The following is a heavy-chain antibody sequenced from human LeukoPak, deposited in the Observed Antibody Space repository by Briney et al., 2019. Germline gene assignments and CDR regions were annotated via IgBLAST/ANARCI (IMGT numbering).Heavy chain of an antibody. CDR2: IYYSGSS. Sequence: SKTLSLTCTVSGDSITNNNCYWGWVRQPPGKGLEWIASIYYSGSSYYNPSLKSRVTMSVDTSKNQFSLKLSSVTAADTAVYYCARGVHCSGGSCYSGGYMDVWGKGTTVTVSS. CDR1: GDSITNNNCY. V-gene: IGHV4-39*07. J-gene: IGHJ6*03. CDR3: ARGVHCSGGSCYSGGYMDV. D-gene: IGHD2-15*01.